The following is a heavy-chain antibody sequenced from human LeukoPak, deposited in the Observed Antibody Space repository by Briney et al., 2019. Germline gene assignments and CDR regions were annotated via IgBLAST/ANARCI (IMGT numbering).Heavy chain of an antibody. Sequence: GRSLRLSCAASGFTFSSYGMHWVRQAPGKGLEWVAVISYDGSNKYYADSVKGRLTISRDNSKNTLYLQMNSLRAEDTAVYYCAKDLGREYYYYGMDVWGQGTTVTVSS. CDR3: AKDLGREYYYYGMDV. CDR2: ISYDGSNK. J-gene: IGHJ6*02. V-gene: IGHV3-30*18. D-gene: IGHD7-27*01. CDR1: GFTFSSYG.